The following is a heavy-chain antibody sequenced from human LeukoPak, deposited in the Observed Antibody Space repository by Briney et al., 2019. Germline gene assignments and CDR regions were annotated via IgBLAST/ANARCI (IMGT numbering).Heavy chain of an antibody. V-gene: IGHV1-69*13. CDR1: GGTFSSYA. J-gene: IGHJ5*02. Sequence: SVTVSWKASGGTFSSYAISWVRQAPGQGLEWMGGIIPIFGTANYAQKFQGRVTITADESTSTAYMELSSLRSEDTAVYYCARGLREDTVIVEDTCGERDLVTVSS. CDR3: ARGLREDTVIVEDT. CDR2: IIPIFGTA. D-gene: IGHD5-18*01.